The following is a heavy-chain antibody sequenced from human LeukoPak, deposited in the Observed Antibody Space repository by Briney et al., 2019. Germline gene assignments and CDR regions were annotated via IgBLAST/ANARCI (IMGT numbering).Heavy chain of an antibody. Sequence: GESLRLSCALSALTFSTYAIGWVRHAARKGLGWVSGLSGSGASTYYVDSVRGRFTISRDNSKNTLYLQMNSLRAEDTALYYCAKAVSSSTAGSDYWGQGTLVTVSS. V-gene: IGHV3-23*01. CDR2: LSGSGAST. J-gene: IGHJ4*02. CDR3: AKAVSSSTAGSDY. D-gene: IGHD6-13*01. CDR1: ALTFSTYA.